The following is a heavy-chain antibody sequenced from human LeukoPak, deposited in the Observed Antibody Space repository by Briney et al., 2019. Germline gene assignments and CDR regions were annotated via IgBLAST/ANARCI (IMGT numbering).Heavy chain of an antibody. J-gene: IGHJ5*02. CDR3: ARYCSSTSCRGGFDP. Sequence: ASVKVSCKASGYTFTSYGISWVRQAPGQGLEWMGWISAYNGNTNYAQKLQGRVTMTTDTSTSTAYMELRSLRSDDTAVYYCARYCSSTSCRGGFDPWGQGTLVTVSS. CDR2: ISAYNGNT. CDR1: GYTFTSYG. V-gene: IGHV1-18*01. D-gene: IGHD2-2*01.